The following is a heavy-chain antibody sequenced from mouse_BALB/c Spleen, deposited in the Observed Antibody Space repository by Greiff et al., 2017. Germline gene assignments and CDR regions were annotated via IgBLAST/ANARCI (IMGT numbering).Heavy chain of an antibody. V-gene: IGHV1-63*02. CDR2: IYPGGGYT. CDR3: ARGNYSDYYAMDY. J-gene: IGHJ4*01. D-gene: IGHD2-1*01. Sequence: VQLLQSGADLVRPGTSGKLSCKASGFTFTNFGLGWVQQTPGHGLEWIGDIYPGGGYTNYNEKFKGKATLTADTSSSTAFLQLSRLTSEDAAVYCCARGNYSDYYAMDYWGQGTSVTVSS. CDR1: GFTFTNFG.